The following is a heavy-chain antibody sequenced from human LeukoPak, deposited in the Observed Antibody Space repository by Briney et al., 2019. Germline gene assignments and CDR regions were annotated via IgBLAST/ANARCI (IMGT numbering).Heavy chain of an antibody. J-gene: IGHJ6*03. CDR3: ASPYGSGRYYYYYMDV. CDR2: INGDGSDP. D-gene: IGHD3-10*01. Sequence: GGSLRLSCEASGFTFSTSWMYWVRQAPGKGLEWVSRINGDGSDPSYADFVKGRFTISRDNAKSTLYLEMKNLRAEDTAVYYCASPYGSGRYYYYYMDVWGKGTTVTVSS. CDR1: GFTFSTSW. V-gene: IGHV3-74*01.